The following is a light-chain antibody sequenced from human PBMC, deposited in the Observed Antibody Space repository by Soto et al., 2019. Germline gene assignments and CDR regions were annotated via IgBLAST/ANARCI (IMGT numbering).Light chain of an antibody. CDR1: QSISSN. CDR3: QQSYGTPPT. CDR2: AAS. Sequence: DIPMTQSPSSLSASVGDRVTITCRASQSISSNLKWYQQKPGKAPKLLIYAASSLQSGVPSRFSGSGSGTDFTLTISSLQPEDFATYYCQQSYGTPPTFGQGTKVEIK. V-gene: IGKV1-39*01. J-gene: IGKJ1*01.